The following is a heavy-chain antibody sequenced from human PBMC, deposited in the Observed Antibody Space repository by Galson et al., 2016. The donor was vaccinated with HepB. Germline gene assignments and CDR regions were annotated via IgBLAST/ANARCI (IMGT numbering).Heavy chain of an antibody. J-gene: IGHJ3*02. D-gene: IGHD2-2*01. CDR1: GGSISSSY. Sequence: SETLSLTCTVSGGSISSSYWNFIRQSPGKGLEWIGYIYHSGSTNYNPSLTSRVPMSVDTSKNQFSLRLGSVTAADTAIYYCARARGRYQLHFDGFDIWGQGTLVTVSS. V-gene: IGHV4-59*08. CDR3: ARARGRYQLHFDGFDI. CDR2: IYHSGST.